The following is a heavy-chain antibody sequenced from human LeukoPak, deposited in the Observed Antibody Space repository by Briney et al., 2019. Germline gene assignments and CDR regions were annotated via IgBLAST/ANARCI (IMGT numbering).Heavy chain of an antibody. CDR1: GYTFTGYY. CDR2: INPNSGGT. D-gene: IGHD3-10*01. Sequence: ASVKVSCKASGYTFTGYYMHWVRQAPGQGLEWMGWINPNSGGTNYAQKFQGRVTMTRDTSISTAYMELSRLRSDDTAVYYCARSRGTMVRGVIKSYYYYGMDAWGQGTTVTVSS. CDR3: ARSRGTMVRGVIKSYYYYGMDA. J-gene: IGHJ6*02. V-gene: IGHV1-2*02.